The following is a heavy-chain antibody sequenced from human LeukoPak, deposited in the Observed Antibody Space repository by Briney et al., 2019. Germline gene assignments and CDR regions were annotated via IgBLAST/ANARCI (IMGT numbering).Heavy chain of an antibody. CDR1: GGTFSSYA. J-gene: IGHJ5*02. CDR2: ISPVFGTA. V-gene: IGHV1-69*05. CDR3: ASGPAAGNWFDP. Sequence: ASVKVSCKASGGTFSSYAISWVRQAPGQGLEWMGRISPVFGTADYAQNFQGRVTITTDESTSTAYMELRSLRSEDRAVYYCASGPAAGNWFDPWGQGTLVTVSA. D-gene: IGHD6-13*01.